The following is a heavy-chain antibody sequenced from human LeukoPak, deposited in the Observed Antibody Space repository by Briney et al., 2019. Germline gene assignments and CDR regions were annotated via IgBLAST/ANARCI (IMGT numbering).Heavy chain of an antibody. D-gene: IGHD4-17*01. CDR1: GGSISSYY. CDR3: ARAPQRTVTDYFDY. CDR2: IYTSGST. V-gene: IGHV4-4*07. Sequence: SETLSLTCTVSGGSISSYYWSWIRQPAGKGLEWIGRIYTSGSTNYNPSLKSRVTMSVDTFKNQFSLKLSSVTAADTAVYYCARAPQRTVTDYFDYWGQGTLVTVSS. J-gene: IGHJ4*02.